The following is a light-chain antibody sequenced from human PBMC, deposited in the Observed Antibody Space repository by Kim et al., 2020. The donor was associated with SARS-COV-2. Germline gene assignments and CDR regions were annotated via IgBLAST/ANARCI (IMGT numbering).Light chain of an antibody. V-gene: IGKV1-39*01. CDR3: QQSYSTPRT. Sequence: ASVGDRVTITCRASQSISIYLNWYQQKPGKAPKVLIYAASNLQSGVPSRFSGSGSGTEFTLTISSLQPEDFATYYCQQSYSTPRTFGQGTKVDIK. CDR1: QSISIY. CDR2: AAS. J-gene: IGKJ1*01.